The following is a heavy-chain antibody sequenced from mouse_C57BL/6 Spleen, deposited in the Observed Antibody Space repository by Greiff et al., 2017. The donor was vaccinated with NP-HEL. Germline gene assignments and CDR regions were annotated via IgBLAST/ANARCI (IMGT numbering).Heavy chain of an antibody. J-gene: IGHJ2*01. V-gene: IGHV1-52*01. CDR3: ARSLDLDY. CDR2: IDPSDSDT. D-gene: IGHD4-1*01. CDR1: GYTFTSYW. Sequence: QVQLQQPGAELVRPGSSVKLSCKASGYTFTSYWMHWVKQRPIQGLEWIGNIDPSDSDTHYNQKFKDKATLTVDKSSSTAYMQLSSLTSEDSAVYYCARSLDLDYWGQGTTLTVSS.